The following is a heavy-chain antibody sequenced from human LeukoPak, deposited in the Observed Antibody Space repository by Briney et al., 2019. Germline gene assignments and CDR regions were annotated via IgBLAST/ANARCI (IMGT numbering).Heavy chain of an antibody. Sequence: GGSLRLSCAASGFTLSNSGMHWVRQAPGEGLEWVAIISYDGSHKFYADSVKGRFKFSRHSAKNTCSLQMQPLRAQDTAVYYCAREHYDILTGYHGDFAYWRQRTLVTVSS. CDR2: ISYDGSHK. J-gene: IGHJ4*02. CDR3: AREHYDILTGYHGDFAY. D-gene: IGHD3-9*01. CDR1: GFTLSNSG. V-gene: IGHV3-30*04.